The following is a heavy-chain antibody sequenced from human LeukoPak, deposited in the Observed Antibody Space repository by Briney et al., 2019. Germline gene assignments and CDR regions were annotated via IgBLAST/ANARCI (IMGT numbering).Heavy chain of an antibody. CDR1: GGTFSSYA. CDR3: ARELDTARANWYFDL. V-gene: IGHV1-69*06. D-gene: IGHD5-18*01. CDR2: IIPIFGTA. Sequence: ASVKVSCKASGGTFSSYAISWVRQAPGQGLEWMGGIIPIFGTANYAQKFQGRVTITADKSTSTAYMELSSLRSEDTAVYYCARELDTARANWYFDLWGRGTLVTVSS. J-gene: IGHJ2*01.